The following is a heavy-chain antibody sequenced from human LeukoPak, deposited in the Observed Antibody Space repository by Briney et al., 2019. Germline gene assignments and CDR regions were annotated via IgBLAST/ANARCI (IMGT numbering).Heavy chain of an antibody. CDR1: GFTFSRYW. Sequence: PGGALRLSCAASGFTFSRYWMSWVRQAPGKGREGGANIKEDEREKYYVDSVKGRFTVSRDNANNPLYLQMNSLRAEDTAVYYCARDYSSSSPNFDNWGQGTLVTVSS. J-gene: IGHJ4*02. CDR3: ARDYSSSSPNFDN. CDR2: IKEDEREK. V-gene: IGHV3-7*01. D-gene: IGHD6-6*01.